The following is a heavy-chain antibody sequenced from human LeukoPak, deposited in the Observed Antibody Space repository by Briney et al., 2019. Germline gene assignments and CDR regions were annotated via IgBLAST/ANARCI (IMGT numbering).Heavy chain of an antibody. V-gene: IGHV3-48*01. CDR3: ARDAPRVISPTQTGDY. CDR2: ISSSSSTI. J-gene: IGHJ4*02. CDR1: GFTFSSYW. Sequence: GGSLRLSCAASGFTFSSYWMSWVRQAPGKGLEWVSYISSSSSTIYYADSVKGRFTISRDNAKNSLYLQMNSLRAEDTAVYYCARDAPRVISPTQTGDYWGQGTLVTVSS. D-gene: IGHD3-22*01.